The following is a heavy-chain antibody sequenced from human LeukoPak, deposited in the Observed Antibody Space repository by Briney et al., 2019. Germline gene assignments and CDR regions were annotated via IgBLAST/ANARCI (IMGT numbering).Heavy chain of an antibody. CDR3: AVPYSSSLEPLDY. J-gene: IGHJ4*02. CDR1: GYTFTGYY. Sequence: AASVKVSCKASGYTFTGYYMHWVRQAPGQGLEWMGWINPNSGGTNYAQKFQGRVTMTRDTSISTAYMELSRLRSDDTAVYYCAVPYSSSLEPLDYWGQGTLVTVSS. CDR2: INPNSGGT. D-gene: IGHD6-6*01. V-gene: IGHV1-2*02.